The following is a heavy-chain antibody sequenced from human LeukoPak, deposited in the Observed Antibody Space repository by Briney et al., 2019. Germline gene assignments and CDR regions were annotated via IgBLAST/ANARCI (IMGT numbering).Heavy chain of an antibody. V-gene: IGHV4-34*01. CDR3: ARGIPKGFGKSPVVLWDY. D-gene: IGHD4-23*01. J-gene: IGHJ4*02. Sequence: SETLSLTCAVYGGSFSGYYWSWIRQPPGKGLEWIGEINHSGSTNYNPSLKSRVTISVDTSKNQFSLKLSSVTAADTAVYYCARGIPKGFGKSPVVLWDYWGQGTLVTVSS. CDR2: INHSGST. CDR1: GGSFSGYY.